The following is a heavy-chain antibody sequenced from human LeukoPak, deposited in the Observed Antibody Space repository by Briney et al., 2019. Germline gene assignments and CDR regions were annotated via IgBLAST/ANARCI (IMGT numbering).Heavy chain of an antibody. CDR2: ISVSDSGT. D-gene: IGHD6-13*01. V-gene: IGHV3-23*01. J-gene: IGHJ4*02. Sequence: GGSLRLSCAASGFPFSSSVINWVRQAPGKGLEWVSIISVSDSGTHHADSVKGRFSASRDTSKNTVYLQMNSLKTEDTAVYYCARAAAGLFNYYFDYWGQGTLVTVSS. CDR1: GFPFSSSV. CDR3: ARAAAGLFNYYFDY.